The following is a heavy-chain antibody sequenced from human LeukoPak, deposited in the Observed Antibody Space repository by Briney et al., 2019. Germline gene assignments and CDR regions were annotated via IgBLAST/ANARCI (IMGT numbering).Heavy chain of an antibody. V-gene: IGHV3-7*05. D-gene: IGHD6-13*01. J-gene: IGHJ5*02. CDR2: INQDGSDK. CDR1: AFTFSSSW. CDR3: AREPAAGQGDWFDP. Sequence: GGSLKLSCAASAFTFSSSWMSWVRQAPGKGLEWVANINQDGSDKYYVDSVKGRFTISRDNAKNLLYLQMNSLRAEDTAVYYCAREPAAGQGDWFDPWGQGTLVTVSS.